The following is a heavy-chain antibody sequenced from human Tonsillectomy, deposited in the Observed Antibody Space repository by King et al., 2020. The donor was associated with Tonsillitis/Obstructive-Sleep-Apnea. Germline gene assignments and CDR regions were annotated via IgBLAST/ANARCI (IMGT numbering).Heavy chain of an antibody. CDR2: ISWNSGSI. D-gene: IGHD1-26*01. V-gene: IGHV3-9*01. CDR3: AKDTDLEGAITRSFHY. CDR1: GFTFDDYA. Sequence: VQLVESGGGLVQPGRSLRLSCAASGFTFDDYAMHWVRQAPGKGLEWVSGISWNSGSIGYADSVKGRFTISRDNAKNSLYLQMNSLRAEDTALYYCAKDTDLEGAITRSFHYWGQGTLVAVSS. J-gene: IGHJ4*02.